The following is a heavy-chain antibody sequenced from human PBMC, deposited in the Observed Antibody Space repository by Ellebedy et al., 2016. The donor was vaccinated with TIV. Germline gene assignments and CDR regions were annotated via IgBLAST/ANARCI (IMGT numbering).Heavy chain of an antibody. J-gene: IGHJ4*02. Sequence: MPSETLSLTCTVSGASISTYYWSWIRQPPGKGLEWIGYIYHSGSTNYNPSLKSRVTISADTSRTQFSLKLKSVTASDTAMYYCARHKYSSASYYVDYWGPGTLVTVSS. V-gene: IGHV4-59*08. CDR2: IYHSGST. CDR1: GASISTYY. CDR3: ARHKYSSASYYVDY. D-gene: IGHD3-22*01.